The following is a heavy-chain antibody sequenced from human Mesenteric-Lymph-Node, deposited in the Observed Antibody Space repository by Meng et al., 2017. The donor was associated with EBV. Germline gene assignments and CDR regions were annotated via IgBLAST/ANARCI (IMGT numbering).Heavy chain of an antibody. CDR3: ATYYYNSANSLDY. V-gene: IGHV4-4*02. Sequence: QVQLQESGPGLVKPSGTLSLTCAVSGDSISSDNWWSWVRQPPGKGLEWIGEVYHSGITDYNPSLESRVTITVDTSRTRLSLKVTSVTAADTAVYYCATYYYNSANSLDYWGQGTLVTVAS. J-gene: IGHJ4*02. CDR1: GDSISSDNW. D-gene: IGHD3-10*01. CDR2: VYHSGIT.